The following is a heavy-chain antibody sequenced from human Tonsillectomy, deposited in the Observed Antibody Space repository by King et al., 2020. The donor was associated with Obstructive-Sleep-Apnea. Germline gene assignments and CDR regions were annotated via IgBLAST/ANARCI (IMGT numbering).Heavy chain of an antibody. V-gene: IGHV3-33*01. CDR1: GFTFSSYA. J-gene: IGHJ1*01. CDR3: GGWITTFSDD. Sequence: VQLVESGGGVVQPGRSLRLSCAASGFTFSSYAMHWVRQAPGKGLEWVAVIWYDGSKEYYADSVKGRFTVSRDKSKNTLYLQMNSLRPQDTAVYYCGGWITTFSDDWGQGSLVTVSS. CDR2: IWYDGSKE. D-gene: IGHD2/OR15-2a*01.